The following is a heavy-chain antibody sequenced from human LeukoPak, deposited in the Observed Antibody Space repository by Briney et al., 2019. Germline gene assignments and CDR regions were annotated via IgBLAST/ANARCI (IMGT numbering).Heavy chain of an antibody. CDR3: AKIRLGRYIWDSDWDEV. Sequence: ASVKVSCKASGYTFTSYDINWVRQATGQGLEWMGWMNPNSGNTGYAQKFQGRVTMTRDTSTSTVYMELSSLRSEDTAVYYCAKIRLGRYIWDSDWDEVWGQGTLVTVSS. CDR2: MNPNSGNT. D-gene: IGHD3-9*01. V-gene: IGHV1-8*01. J-gene: IGHJ4*02. CDR1: GYTFTSYD.